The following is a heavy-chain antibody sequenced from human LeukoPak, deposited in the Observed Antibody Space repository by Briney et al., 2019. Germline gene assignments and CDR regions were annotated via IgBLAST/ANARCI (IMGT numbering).Heavy chain of an antibody. D-gene: IGHD1-26*01. Sequence: PSETLSLTCAVYGGSFSGYYWSWIRQAPGKGLEWVAVISYDGSNKYYADSVKGRFTISRDNSKNTLYLQMNSLRAEDTAVYYCARARLGTLYYFDYWGQGTLVTVSS. J-gene: IGHJ4*02. CDR3: ARARLGTLYYFDY. V-gene: IGHV3-30-3*01. CDR2: ISYDGSNK. CDR1: GGSFSGYY.